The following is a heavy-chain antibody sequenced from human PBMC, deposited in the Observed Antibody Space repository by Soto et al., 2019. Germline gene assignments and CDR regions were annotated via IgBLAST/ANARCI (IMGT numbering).Heavy chain of an antibody. J-gene: IGHJ4*02. Sequence: GESPKISCKGSGYSFTTYWIAWVRQMPGKGLECMGIIYPGDSDTRYSPSFQGQVTISVDKSISTAYLQWSSLRASDTAIYYCARHGKFSSMTNYFDSWGQGALVTVSS. V-gene: IGHV5-51*01. D-gene: IGHD1-1*01. CDR3: ARHGKFSSMTNYFDS. CDR1: GYSFTTYW. CDR2: IYPGDSDT.